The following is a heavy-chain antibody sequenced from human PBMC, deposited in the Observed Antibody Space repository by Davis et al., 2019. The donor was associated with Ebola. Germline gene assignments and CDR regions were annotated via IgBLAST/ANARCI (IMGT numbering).Heavy chain of an antibody. CDR1: GFTFPTYA. V-gene: IGHV3-23*01. CDR3: SKRIKAGAGAPSDY. Sequence: GESLKISCAASGFTFPTYAMNWVRQAPGKGLEWVSTISGTGDSTDYADSVKGRFTISRDNSKNTLYLQMNSLRADDTAIYYCSKRIKAGAGAPSDYWGQGTLVTVSS. J-gene: IGHJ4*02. D-gene: IGHD6-13*01. CDR2: ISGTGDST.